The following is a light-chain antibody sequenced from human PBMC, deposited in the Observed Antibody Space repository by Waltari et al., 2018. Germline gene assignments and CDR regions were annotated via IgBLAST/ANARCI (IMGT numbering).Light chain of an antibody. V-gene: IGKV1-5*03. Sequence: DIQMTQSPSTLSASVGDRVTIPGRASHSISTWLAWEQQKPGKAPKILIYEAASLENGVPSRFSCSGSGTEFTLTIISMQPDDFATYYCQQFNTYPIPFGRGTKVDIK. CDR3: QQFNTYPIP. CDR2: EAA. J-gene: IGKJ3*01. CDR1: HSISTW.